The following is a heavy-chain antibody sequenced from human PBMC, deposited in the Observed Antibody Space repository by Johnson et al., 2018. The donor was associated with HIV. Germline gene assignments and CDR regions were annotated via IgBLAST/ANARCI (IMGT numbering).Heavy chain of an antibody. V-gene: IGHV3-30*19. D-gene: IGHD1-26*01. CDR1: GFTFADYG. J-gene: IGHJ3*02. CDR3: AKERSGSYSGADAFDI. CDR2: ISYDGTNE. Sequence: LVESGGGVVQPGGSLRLSCAASGFTFADYGMHWVRQPPGKGLEWVAIISYDGTNEYYADSVQGRFTISRDNSKNTLYLQMNSLRAEDTAVYYCAKERSGSYSGADAFDIWGQGTMVTVSS.